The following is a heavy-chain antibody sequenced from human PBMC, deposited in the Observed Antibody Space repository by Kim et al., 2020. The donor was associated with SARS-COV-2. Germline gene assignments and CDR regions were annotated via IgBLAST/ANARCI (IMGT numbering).Heavy chain of an antibody. V-gene: IGHV4-39*01. CDR1: GGSISSSSYY. D-gene: IGHD6-13*01. CDR3: ARQQHQSPFDY. CDR2: IYYSGST. J-gene: IGHJ4*02. Sequence: SETLSLTCTVSGGSISSSSYYWGWIRQPPGKGLEWIGSIYYSGSTYYNPSLKSRVTISVDTSKNQFSLKLSSVTAADTAVYYCARQQHQSPFDYWGQGTLVTVSS.